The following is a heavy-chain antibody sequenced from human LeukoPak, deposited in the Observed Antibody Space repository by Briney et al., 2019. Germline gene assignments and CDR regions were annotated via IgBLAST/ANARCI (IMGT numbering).Heavy chain of an antibody. CDR2: IYPGDSDI. V-gene: IGHV5-51*01. D-gene: IGHD3-16*01. CDR3: ARPHYYDSIGYYFDS. CDR1: GYSFTNYW. Sequence: GGSLRLSCKGSGYSFTNYWIGWVRQMPGNGLEWMGIIYPGDSDIRYSPSFQGQVTISVDKSISTAYLQWSSLKASDTAIYHCARPHYYDSIGYYFDSWGQGTLVTVSS. J-gene: IGHJ4*02.